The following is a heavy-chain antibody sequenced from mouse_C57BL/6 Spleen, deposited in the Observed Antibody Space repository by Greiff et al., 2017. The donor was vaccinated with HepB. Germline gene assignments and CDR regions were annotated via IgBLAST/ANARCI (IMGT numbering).Heavy chain of an antibody. CDR1: GFTFSDAW. V-gene: IGHV6-6*01. J-gene: IGHJ1*03. D-gene: IGHD1-1*01. CDR2: IRNKANNHAT. CDR3: TRDYGSSYDWYFDV. Sequence: EVKLQESGGGLVQPGGSMKLSCAASGFTFSDAWMDWVRQSPEKGLEWVAEIRNKANNHATYYAESVKGRFTISRDDSTSSVYLQMNSLRAEDTGIYYCTRDYGSSYDWYFDVWGTGTTVTVSS.